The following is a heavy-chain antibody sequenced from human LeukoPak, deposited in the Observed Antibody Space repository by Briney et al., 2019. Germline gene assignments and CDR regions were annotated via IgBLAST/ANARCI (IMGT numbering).Heavy chain of an antibody. V-gene: IGHV3-30*04. Sequence: PGRSLRLSCAASGFTFSSYAMHWVRQAPGKGLEWVAVISYDGSNKYYADSVKGRFTISRDNSKNTLYLQMNSLRAEDTAAYYCARGFDPWGQGTLVTVSS. J-gene: IGHJ5*02. CDR2: ISYDGSNK. CDR3: ARGFDP. CDR1: GFTFSSYA.